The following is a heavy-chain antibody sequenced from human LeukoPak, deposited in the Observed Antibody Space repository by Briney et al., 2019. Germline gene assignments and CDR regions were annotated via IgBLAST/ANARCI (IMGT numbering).Heavy chain of an antibody. Sequence: ASVKVSCKASGYNFAAYAIHWVRQAPGQGLEWMGWINAANGNTKYSQNFQGRVSITRDTSASTAYMELSSLRSEDTAVYYCAKDLCTSFTCYFENWGQGTLVTVSS. J-gene: IGHJ4*02. CDR3: AKDLCTSFTCYFEN. D-gene: IGHD2/OR15-2a*01. V-gene: IGHV1-3*01. CDR2: INAANGNT. CDR1: GYNFAAYA.